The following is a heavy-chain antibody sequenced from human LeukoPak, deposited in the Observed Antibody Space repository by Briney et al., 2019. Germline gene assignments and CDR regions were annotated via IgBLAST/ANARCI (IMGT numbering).Heavy chain of an antibody. CDR2: IQFDGTTE. D-gene: IGHD6-19*01. Sequence: GGSLRLSCGASGFTLIDYNMHWVRQAPGKGLEYVAFIQFDGTTEYYTGSVKGRFTMSGDKSKNTLYLQMNSLRGGDTAVYYCARGAAVALELWGQGTLVTVSS. CDR1: GFTLIDYN. J-gene: IGHJ4*02. CDR3: ARGAAVALEL. V-gene: IGHV3-30*02.